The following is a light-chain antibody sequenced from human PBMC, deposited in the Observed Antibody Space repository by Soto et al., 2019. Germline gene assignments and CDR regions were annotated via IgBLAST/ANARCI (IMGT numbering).Light chain of an antibody. CDR3: QHHNSYLALT. CDR1: QSIRND. J-gene: IGKJ4*01. V-gene: IGKV1-17*01. CDR2: AAS. Sequence: DLQMTQAPSSLSASVGDRVTITCRASQSIRNDLGWYQQKSGKAPKRLIYAASTLQNGVPSRFSGSGSGTEFTLTISSLQPEDFATYYCQHHNSYLALTFGGGTKVEIK.